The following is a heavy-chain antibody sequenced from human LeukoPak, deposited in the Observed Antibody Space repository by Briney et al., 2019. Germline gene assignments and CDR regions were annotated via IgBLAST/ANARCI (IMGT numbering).Heavy chain of an antibody. D-gene: IGHD3-9*01. CDR1: GFSLISYS. J-gene: IGHJ4*02. CDR3: ATAPYDILTGYSPYYFES. V-gene: IGHV3-21*06. CDR2: ISSTSSHI. Sequence: GGSLRLSGAASGFSLISYSMNWVRQAPGKGLEWVSYISSTSSHIYYADSVKGRFTISRDNAKNSLYLQMNSLRAEDTAMYYCATAPYDILTGYSPYYFESWGQGTLVTVSS.